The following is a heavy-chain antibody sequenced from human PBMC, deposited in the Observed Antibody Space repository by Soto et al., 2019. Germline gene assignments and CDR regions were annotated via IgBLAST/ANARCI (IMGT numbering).Heavy chain of an antibody. CDR3: ARDLGYSYGSFGY. D-gene: IGHD5-18*01. CDR1: GFTFSSYG. J-gene: IGHJ4*02. V-gene: IGHV3-33*01. CDR2: IWYDGSNK. Sequence: PGGSLRLSCAASGFTFSSYGMHWVRQAPGKGLEWVAVIWYDGSNKYYADSVKGRFTISRDNPKNTLYLQMNSLRAEDTAVYYCARDLGYSYGSFGYWGQGTLVTVSS.